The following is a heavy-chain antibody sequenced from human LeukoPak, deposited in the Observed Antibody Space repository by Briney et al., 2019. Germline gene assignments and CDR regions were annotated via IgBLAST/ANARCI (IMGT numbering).Heavy chain of an antibody. J-gene: IGHJ3*02. V-gene: IGHV3-23*01. CDR1: GFTFSSYG. CDR2: ISGSGGST. CDR3: AREGGSSGWYLDAFDI. D-gene: IGHD6-19*01. Sequence: SGGSLRLSCAASGFTFSSYGMSWVRQAPGKGLEWVSAISGSGGSTYYADSVKGRFTISRDNSKNSLYLQMNSLRAEDTAVYYCAREGGSSGWYLDAFDIWGQGTMVTVSS.